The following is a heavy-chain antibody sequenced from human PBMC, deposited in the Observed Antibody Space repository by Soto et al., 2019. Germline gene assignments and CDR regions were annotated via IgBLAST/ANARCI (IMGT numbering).Heavy chain of an antibody. Sequence: QVQLVESGGGVVQPGRSLRLSCAASGFTFSSYGMHWVRQAPGKGLEWVAVIWYDGSNKYYADSVKGRFTISRDNSKXXLXXQMNSSRAEDPAVYYCARDGYCSGGSCYSVPVFDYWGQGTLVTVSS. V-gene: IGHV3-33*01. CDR1: GFTFSSYG. CDR2: IWYDGSNK. D-gene: IGHD2-15*01. J-gene: IGHJ4*02. CDR3: ARDGYCSGGSCYSVPVFDY.